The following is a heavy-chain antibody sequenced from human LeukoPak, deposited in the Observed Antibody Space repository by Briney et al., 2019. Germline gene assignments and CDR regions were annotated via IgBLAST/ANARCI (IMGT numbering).Heavy chain of an antibody. V-gene: IGHV3-7*01. J-gene: IGHJ4*02. CDR1: RFTFSRHW. CDR2: TKQDGSQ. D-gene: IGHD4-17*01. CDR3: ARGPDYGDRLDFFDY. Sequence: GGSLRLSCAASRFTFSRHWMGWVRQAPGKGREWVASTKQDGSQYYVDSVKGRFIISRDNDKNSLYLQMNSLRAEDTAVYSCARGPDYGDRLDFFDYWGQGTLVTVSS.